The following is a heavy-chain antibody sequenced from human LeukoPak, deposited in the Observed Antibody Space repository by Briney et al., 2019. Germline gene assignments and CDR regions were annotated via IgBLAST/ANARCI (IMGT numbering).Heavy chain of an antibody. D-gene: IGHD6-13*01. CDR1: GGSISSSSYY. CDR2: IYYSGST. V-gene: IGHV4-39*07. Sequence: SETLSLTCTVSGGSISSSSYYWGWIRQPPGKGLEWIGSIYYSGSTYYNPSLKSRVTISVDTSKNQFSLKLSSVTAADTAVYYCARYSSSWYCFDYWGQGTLVTVSS. CDR3: ARYSSSWYCFDY. J-gene: IGHJ4*02.